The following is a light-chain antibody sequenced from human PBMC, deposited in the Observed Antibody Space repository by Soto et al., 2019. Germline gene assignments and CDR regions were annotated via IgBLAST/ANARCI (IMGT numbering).Light chain of an antibody. CDR3: SSHTISSALQV. V-gene: IGLV2-14*01. J-gene: IGLJ1*01. CDR2: GVS. Sequence: QSVLAQPASVSGSPGQSITISCTGTISDFVVYNYVSWYQQHPGKAPKLMIYGVSNRPSGVSNRFSGSKSGNTAPLTISGLQADDEADYYCSSHTISSALQVFGTGTKVTV. CDR1: ISDFVVYNY.